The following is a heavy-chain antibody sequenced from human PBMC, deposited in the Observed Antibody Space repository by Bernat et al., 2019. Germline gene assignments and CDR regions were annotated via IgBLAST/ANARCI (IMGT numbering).Heavy chain of an antibody. J-gene: IGHJ4*02. CDR1: GISFSSSW. CDR2: IKSRSDGGTA. D-gene: IGHD2/OR15-2a*01. Sequence: EVQLVESGGGLVEPGGSLRLSCAVSGISFSSSWMHWVRQAPGKGLEWVGRIKSRSDGGTADYAAPVKGRFTISRDDSENTLYVQMNSLRTEDTAVYFCATDWYYTLHDWGQGILVTVSS. V-gene: IGHV3-15*07. CDR3: ATDWYYTLHD.